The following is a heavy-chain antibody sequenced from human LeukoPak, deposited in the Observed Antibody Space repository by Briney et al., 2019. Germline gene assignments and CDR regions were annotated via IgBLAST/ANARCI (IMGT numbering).Heavy chain of an antibody. D-gene: IGHD2-15*01. CDR1: GFTFSSYS. Sequence: GGSLRLSCAASGFTFSSYSMNWVRQSPGKGLEWVSYISGGSSSKYYADSVKGRFTISRDNAKNSLYLQMNSLRAEDTSVYYCARAGYCSGGSCIRSFDPWGQGTLVTVS. J-gene: IGHJ5*02. CDR3: ARAGYCSGGSCIRSFDP. CDR2: ISGGSSSK. V-gene: IGHV3-48*04.